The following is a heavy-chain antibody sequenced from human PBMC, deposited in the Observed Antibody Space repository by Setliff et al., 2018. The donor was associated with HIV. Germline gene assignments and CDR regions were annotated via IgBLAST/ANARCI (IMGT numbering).Heavy chain of an antibody. Sequence: ETLSLTCTVSGGSISSSSYYWGWIRQPPGKGLEWVSVIYSGGSTYYADSVKGRFTISRDNSKNTLYPQMNSLRAEDTAVYYCATRIQLCYWGQGTLVTVSS. V-gene: IGHV3-53*01. CDR2: IYSGGST. J-gene: IGHJ4*02. D-gene: IGHD5-18*01. CDR1: GGSISSSSYY. CDR3: ATRIQLCY.